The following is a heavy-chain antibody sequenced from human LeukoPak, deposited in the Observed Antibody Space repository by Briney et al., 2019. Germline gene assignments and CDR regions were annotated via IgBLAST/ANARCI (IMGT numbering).Heavy chain of an antibody. CDR3: ARDLSIAAAGLEPDLD. CDR1: GFTFSSYW. D-gene: IGHD6-13*01. V-gene: IGHV3-7*01. Sequence: GGSLRLSCAASGFTFSSYWMSWVRQAPGKGLEWVANIKQDGSEKYYVDSVKGRFTISRDNAKNSLYLQMNSLRAEDTAVYYCARDLSIAAAGLEPDLDWGQGTLVTVSS. J-gene: IGHJ4*02. CDR2: IKQDGSEK.